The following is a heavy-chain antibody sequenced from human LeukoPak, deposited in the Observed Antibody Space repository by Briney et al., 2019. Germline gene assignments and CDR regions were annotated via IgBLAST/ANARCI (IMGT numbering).Heavy chain of an antibody. CDR2: INSDGSST. CDR3: ARGPYGDHNFDY. J-gene: IGHJ4*02. Sequence: GGSMRLSCAASGFTFSSYWMHWVRQAPGKGLVWVSRINSDGSSTSYADSVKGRFTISRDNAKNTLYLQMNSLRAEDTAVYYCARGPYGDHNFDYWGQGTLVTVSS. V-gene: IGHV3-74*01. CDR1: GFTFSSYW. D-gene: IGHD4-17*01.